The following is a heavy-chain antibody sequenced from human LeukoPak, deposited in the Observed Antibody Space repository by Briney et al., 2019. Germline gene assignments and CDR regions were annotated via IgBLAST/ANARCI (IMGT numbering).Heavy chain of an antibody. J-gene: IGHJ1*01. CDR2: IKQDGSEK. CDR3: ASRIAAAGAEYFQH. Sequence: GGSLRLSCAASGFTFSSYWMSWVRQAPGKGLEGVANIKQDGSEKYYVDSVKGRFTISRDNAKNSLYLQMNSLRAEDTAVYYCASRIAAAGAEYFQHWGQGTLVTVSS. CDR1: GFTFSSYW. V-gene: IGHV3-7*03. D-gene: IGHD6-13*01.